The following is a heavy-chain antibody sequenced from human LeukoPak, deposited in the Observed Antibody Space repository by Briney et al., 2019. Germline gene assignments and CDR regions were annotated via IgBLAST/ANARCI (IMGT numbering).Heavy chain of an antibody. Sequence: PAETLSLTCTVSGVSISSSSYYWGWIRQPPGKGLEWIGSVYYGGSTYYNPSLKRRVTISVDPSKNQFSLQLSSVPAADTPVYYCARLKYYYDSSGSRAEYLQHWGQGTLVTASS. D-gene: IGHD3-22*01. CDR2: VYYGGST. V-gene: IGHV4-39*07. CDR3: ARLKYYYDSSGSRAEYLQH. J-gene: IGHJ1*01. CDR1: GVSISSSSYY.